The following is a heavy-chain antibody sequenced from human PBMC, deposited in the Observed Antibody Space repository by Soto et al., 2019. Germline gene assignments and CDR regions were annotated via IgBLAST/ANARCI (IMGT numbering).Heavy chain of an antibody. V-gene: IGHV3-33*01. J-gene: IGHJ4*02. CDR2: IWYDGSNK. D-gene: IGHD3-10*01. CDR3: AREFYSGGDGLLLYSE. Sequence: GGSLRLSCAASGFTFSSYGMHWVRQAPGKGLEWVAVIWYDGSNKYYADSVKGRFTISRDNSKNTLYLQMNSLRAEDTAVYYCAREFYSGGDGLLLYSEWGQGTLVTVSS. CDR1: GFTFSSYG.